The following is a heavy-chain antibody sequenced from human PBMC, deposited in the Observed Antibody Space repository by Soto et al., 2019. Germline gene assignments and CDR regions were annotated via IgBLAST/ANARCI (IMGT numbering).Heavy chain of an antibody. Sequence: QITLNESGPTQVKPRQTLTLTCTFSGFSLTTSGVGVGWIRQSPGKAPEGLALIYWDDDKRYSQSLKSRLTITKDTSNNQVGLTMADLDPADTATYYCAHRVLRTVFGLVTTTAIYFDFWGQGTPVAVSS. V-gene: IGHV2-5*02. D-gene: IGHD3-3*01. CDR3: AHRVLRTVFGLVTTTAIYFDF. CDR2: IYWDDDK. CDR1: GFSLTTSGVG. J-gene: IGHJ4*02.